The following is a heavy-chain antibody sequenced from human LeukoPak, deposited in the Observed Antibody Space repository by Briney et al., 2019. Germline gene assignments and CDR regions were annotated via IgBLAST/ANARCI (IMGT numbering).Heavy chain of an antibody. CDR3: ARTQHGEFDY. J-gene: IGHJ4*02. CDR2: IYHSGST. V-gene: IGHV4-30-2*01. Sequence: SETLSLTCAVSGGSISSGGYSWSWIRQPPGKGLEWIGYIYHSGSTYYNPSLKSRVTISVDRSKNQFSLKLSSVTAADTAVYYCARTQHGEFDYWGQGILVTASS. CDR1: GGSISSGGYS. D-gene: IGHD7-27*01.